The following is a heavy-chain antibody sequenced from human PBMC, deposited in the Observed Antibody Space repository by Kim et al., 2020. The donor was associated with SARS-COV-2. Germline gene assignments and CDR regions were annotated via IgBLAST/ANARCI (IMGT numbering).Heavy chain of an antibody. J-gene: IGHJ6*02. V-gene: IGHV4-34*01. D-gene: IGHD2-21*02. Sequence: ETLSLTCAVYGGSFSGYYWSWIRQPPGKGLEWIGEINHSGSTNYNPSLKSRVTISVETSKNQFSLKLSSVTAADTAVYYCAREVTFFYYYGMDVWGQGATVTVSS. CDR2: INHSGST. CDR3: AREVTFFYYYGMDV. CDR1: GGSFSGYY.